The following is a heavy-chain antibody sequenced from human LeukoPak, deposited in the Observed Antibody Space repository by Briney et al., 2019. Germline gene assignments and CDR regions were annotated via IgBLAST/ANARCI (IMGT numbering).Heavy chain of an antibody. D-gene: IGHD3-22*01. CDR3: ARDRRYTMIGAGYGMDV. J-gene: IGHJ6*02. V-gene: IGHV3-48*03. CDR1: GFTFSSYE. Sequence: GGSLRLSCAASGFTFSSYEMNWVRQAPGTGLEWVSYISSSGSTIYYADSVKGRFTISRDNAKNSLYLQVNSLRAEDTAVYYCARDRRYTMIGAGYGMDVWGQGTTVTVSS. CDR2: ISSSGSTI.